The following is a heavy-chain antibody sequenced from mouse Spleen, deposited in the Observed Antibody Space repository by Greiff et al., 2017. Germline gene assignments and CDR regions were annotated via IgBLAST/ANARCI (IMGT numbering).Heavy chain of an antibody. V-gene: IGHV5-6-2*01. CDR3: ARQAYYSNYDAMDY. Sequence: EVQLQESGGGLVKPGGSLKLSCAASGFTFSSYAMSWVRQTPEKRLEWVAAINSNGGSTYYPDTVKDRFTISRDNAKNTLYLQMSSLRSEDTALYYCARQAYYSNYDAMDYWGQGTSVTVSS. CDR2: INSNGGST. D-gene: IGHD2-5*01. CDR1: GFTFSSYA. J-gene: IGHJ4*01.